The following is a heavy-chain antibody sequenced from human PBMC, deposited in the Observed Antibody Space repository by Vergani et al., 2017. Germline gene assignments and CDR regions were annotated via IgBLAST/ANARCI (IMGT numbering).Heavy chain of an antibody. CDR2: IKSKTDGGTT. Sequence: EVQLVESGGGLVKPGGSLRLSCAASGFTFSNAWMSWVRQAPGKGLEWVGRIKSKTDGGTTDYAAPVKGRFTISRDDSKNTLYLQMNSLKTEDTAVYYWTTDPLLYYYGMDGRGQGTTVTVSS. CDR1: GFTFSNAW. CDR3: TTDPLLYYYGMDG. V-gene: IGHV3-15*01. J-gene: IGHJ6*02.